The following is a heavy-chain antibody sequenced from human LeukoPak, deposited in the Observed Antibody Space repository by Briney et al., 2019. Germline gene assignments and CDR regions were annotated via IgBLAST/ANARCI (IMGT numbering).Heavy chain of an antibody. CDR2: IYKGGSI. J-gene: IGHJ4*02. V-gene: IGHV3-53*01. CDR1: GLTVNSNY. CDR3: ASRGPAYYFDY. D-gene: IGHD1-14*01. Sequence: GGSLRLSCSASGLTVNSNYMNWLRQAPGKGLDWVSVIYKGGSIYYADSVKGRFNISRDNSKNTLFLQMNSLRAEDTAVYYCASRGPAYYFDYWGQGTVVSVCS.